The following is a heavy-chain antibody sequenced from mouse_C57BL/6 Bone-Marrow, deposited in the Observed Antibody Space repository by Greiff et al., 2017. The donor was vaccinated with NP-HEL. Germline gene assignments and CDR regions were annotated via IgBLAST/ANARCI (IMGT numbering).Heavy chain of an antibody. CDR3: ARRVLTFDY. CDR2: ISSGGSYT. V-gene: IGHV5-6*01. J-gene: IGHJ2*01. Sequence: DVHLVESGGDLVKPGGSLKLSCAASGFTFSSYGMSWVRQTPDKRLEWVATISSGGSYTYYPDSVKGRFTISRDNAKNTLYLQMSSLKSEDTAMYYCARRVLTFDYWGQGTTLTVSS. D-gene: IGHD4-1*01. CDR1: GFTFSSYG.